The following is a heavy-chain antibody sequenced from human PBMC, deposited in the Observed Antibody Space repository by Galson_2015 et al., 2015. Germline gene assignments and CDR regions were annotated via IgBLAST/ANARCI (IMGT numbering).Heavy chain of an antibody. D-gene: IGHD3-16*01. CDR3: ANTFAFGGFPRRGAFHL. J-gene: IGHJ3*01. V-gene: IGHV3-23*01. CDR2: ISGSGGNT. CDR1: GFTFSSSA. Sequence: SLRLSCAASGFTFSSSAMGWVRQAPGKGLEWVSGISGSGGNTYYADSVKGRYPISRDNSKNTLYLQMSSLRDEDTAVYYCANTFAFGGFPRRGAFHLWGQGTMVTVSS.